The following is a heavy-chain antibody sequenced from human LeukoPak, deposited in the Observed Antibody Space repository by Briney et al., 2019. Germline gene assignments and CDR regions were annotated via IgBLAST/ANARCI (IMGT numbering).Heavy chain of an antibody. V-gene: IGHV3-48*03. CDR2: ISSSGGTI. CDR1: GFNFSSYE. Sequence: GGSLRLSCAASGFNFSSYEMNWVRQAPGKGLEWISYISSSGGTIYYADSVKGRFTISRDNAKNSVYLQMNSLRAEDTAVYYCARMRPELDYWGQGTLVTVSS. J-gene: IGHJ4*02. CDR3: ARMRPELDY. D-gene: IGHD6-6*01.